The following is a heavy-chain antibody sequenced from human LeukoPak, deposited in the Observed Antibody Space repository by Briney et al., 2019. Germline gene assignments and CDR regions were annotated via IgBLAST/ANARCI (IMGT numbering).Heavy chain of an antibody. CDR1: GFTFNNYG. CDR3: AKDGTSYYFIYY. Sequence: GGSLRLSCAASGFTFNNYGMHWVRQAPGKGLEWLAFIRYDGSNTYYADSVKGRFTVSRDDSKNTLYLQMNSLRGDDTAVYYCAKDGTSYYFIYYWGQGTLVTVSS. D-gene: IGHD3-22*01. V-gene: IGHV3-30*02. CDR2: IRYDGSNT. J-gene: IGHJ4*02.